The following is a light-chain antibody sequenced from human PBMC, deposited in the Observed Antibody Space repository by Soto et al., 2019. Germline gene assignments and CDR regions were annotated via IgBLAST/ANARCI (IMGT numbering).Light chain of an antibody. V-gene: IGLV2-11*01. CDR1: SGDVGGYNY. CDR3: CSHAGSYTRV. J-gene: IGLJ1*01. Sequence: QSVLTQPRSVSGSPGQSVTISCTGTSGDVGGYNYVSWYQQHPGKAPKFMIYDVSKRPSGVPDRFSGSKSGNTASLTISGLQAEDEADYYCCSHAGSYTRVFGTGTKVTVL. CDR2: DVS.